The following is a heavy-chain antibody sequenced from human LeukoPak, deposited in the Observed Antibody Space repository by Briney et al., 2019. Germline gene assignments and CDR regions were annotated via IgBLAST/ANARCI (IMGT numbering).Heavy chain of an antibody. CDR1: GGSFSGYY. V-gene: IGHV4-34*01. D-gene: IGHD2-15*01. CDR2: INHSGST. Sequence: PSETLSLTCAVYGGSFSGYYWSWIRQPPGKGLEWIGEINHSGSTNYNPSLKSRVTISVDTSKNQFSLKLSSVTAADTAVYYCARGKAANAIGIDYWGQGTLVTVSS. CDR3: ARGKAANAIGIDY. J-gene: IGHJ4*02.